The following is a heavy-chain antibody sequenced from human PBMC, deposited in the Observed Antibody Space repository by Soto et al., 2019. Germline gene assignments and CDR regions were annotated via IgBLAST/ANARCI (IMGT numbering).Heavy chain of an antibody. CDR1: GGSISSSSYY. CDR3: ARYQELSRRTYFDY. D-gene: IGHD3-10*01. CDR2: IYYSGST. V-gene: IGHV4-39*01. Sequence: QLQLQESGPGLVKPSETLSLTCTVSGGSISSSSYYWGWIRQPPGKGLEWVGSIYYSGSTYYNPALKSRVTLSVDTSKNQFSLKLSSVTAADTAVYYCARYQELSRRTYFDYWGQGTLLTVSS. J-gene: IGHJ4*02.